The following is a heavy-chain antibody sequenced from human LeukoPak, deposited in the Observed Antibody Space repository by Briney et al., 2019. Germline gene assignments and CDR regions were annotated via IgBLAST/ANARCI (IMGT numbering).Heavy chain of an antibody. J-gene: IGHJ4*02. CDR3: AKGGASYFDY. Sequence: GGSLRLSCAASGFTFSRDGMHWVRQAPGKGLEWVAVISNDESKKYYADSVKGRFTISRDNSKNTLYLQMNSLRPEDTAVYYCAKGGASYFDYWGQGSLVTVSS. D-gene: IGHD3-16*01. V-gene: IGHV3-30*18. CDR2: ISNDESKK. CDR1: GFTFSRDG.